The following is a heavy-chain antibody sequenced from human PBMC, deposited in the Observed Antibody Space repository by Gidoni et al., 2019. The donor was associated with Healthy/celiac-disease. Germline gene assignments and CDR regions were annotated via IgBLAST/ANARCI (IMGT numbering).Heavy chain of an antibody. J-gene: IGHJ4*02. CDR2: INHSGST. Sequence: QVQLQQWGAGLLKPSETLSLTCAVYGGSFSGYYWSWIRQPPGKGLEWIGEINHSGSTNYNPSLKSRVTRSVDTSKNQFSLKLSSVTAADTAVYYCASSLPYSSSQCHWGQGTLVTVSS. CDR3: ASSLPYSSSQCH. CDR1: GGSFSGYY. D-gene: IGHD6-13*01. V-gene: IGHV4-34*01.